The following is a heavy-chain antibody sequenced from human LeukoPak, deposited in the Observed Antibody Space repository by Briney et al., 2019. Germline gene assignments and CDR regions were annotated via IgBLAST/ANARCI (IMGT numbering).Heavy chain of an antibody. Sequence: GGSLRLSCAASGFTFSSYAMSWVRQAPGKGLEWVSTISGSGGGTFYVDSVKGRFTISRDNSKNTLSLQMNILRAEDTAVYYCAKGSGDSRQSSLDYWGQGTLVTVSS. J-gene: IGHJ4*02. D-gene: IGHD2-15*01. CDR3: AKGSGDSRQSSLDY. V-gene: IGHV3-23*01. CDR1: GFTFSSYA. CDR2: ISGSGGGT.